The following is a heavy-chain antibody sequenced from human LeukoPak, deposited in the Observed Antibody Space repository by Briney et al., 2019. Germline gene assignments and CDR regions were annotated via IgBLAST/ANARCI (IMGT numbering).Heavy chain of an antibody. CDR2: INPNSGGT. J-gene: IGHJ4*02. V-gene: IGHV1-2*02. D-gene: IGHD6-19*01. CDR1: GYTFTGYY. Sequence: ASVKVSCKASGYTFTGYYMHWVRQAPGQGLEWMGWINPNSGGTNYAQKFQGRVTMTRDTSISTAYMELSRLRSEDTAVYYCARGPYSSGWVRPDYWGQGTLVTVSS. CDR3: ARGPYSSGWVRPDY.